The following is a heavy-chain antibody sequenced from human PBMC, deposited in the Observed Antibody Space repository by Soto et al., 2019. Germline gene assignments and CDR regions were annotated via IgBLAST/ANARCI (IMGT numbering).Heavy chain of an antibody. CDR2: IDSAGSDT. Sequence: EVQLVESGGGLVRPGGSLRLSCAASGFTISTYWLHWVRQTPGKGLVWVSRIDSAGSDTNYADSVKGRFTISRDDARNTLYLQMNSLRAEDTAVYYCARRAAAGVSNRYALYGMDVWGQGTTVTVSS. CDR3: ARRAAAGVSNRYALYGMDV. D-gene: IGHD2-8*01. J-gene: IGHJ6*02. V-gene: IGHV3-74*01. CDR1: GFTISTYW.